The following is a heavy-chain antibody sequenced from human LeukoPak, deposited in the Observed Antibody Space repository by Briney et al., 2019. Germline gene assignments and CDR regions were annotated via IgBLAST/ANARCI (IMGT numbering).Heavy chain of an antibody. Sequence: PGGSLRPSCAASGFIFSNNIMNWVRQAPGKGLEWVSVISADGGDIYYADSVNGRFTISRDNSKNTLHLQMDSLRAEDTAVYYCAKDPPHSDRSIYSDNSWGQGTLVTVSS. CDR2: ISADGGDI. D-gene: IGHD3-22*01. V-gene: IGHV3-23*01. CDR1: GFIFSNNI. J-gene: IGHJ4*02. CDR3: AKDPPHSDRSIYSDNS.